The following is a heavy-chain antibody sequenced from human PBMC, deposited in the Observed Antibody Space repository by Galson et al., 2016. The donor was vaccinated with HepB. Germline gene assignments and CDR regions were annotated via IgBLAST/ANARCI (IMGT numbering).Heavy chain of an antibody. J-gene: IGHJ4*02. V-gene: IGHV3-33*01. CDR2: IYFNGRDI. D-gene: IGHD3-22*01. CDR3: VRDRATYDSSGYWFDY. CDR1: GFSFTEYG. Sequence: SLRLSCAASGFSFTEYGMHWVRQAPGKGWEWLAVIYFNGRDIYYADSVKGRFTIPRDTSKNKLYLQMNSLRAEDTAVYYCVRDRATYDSSGYWFDYWGQGALVTVSS.